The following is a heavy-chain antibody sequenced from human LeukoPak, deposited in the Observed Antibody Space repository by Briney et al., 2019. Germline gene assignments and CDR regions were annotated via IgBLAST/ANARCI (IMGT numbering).Heavy chain of an antibody. J-gene: IGHJ4*02. CDR2: IYPGDSDT. CDR1: GYSFTSYW. Sequence: GESLKISCKGSGYSFTSYWIGWVRQMPGKGLEWMGIIYPGDSDTRYSPSFQGQVTISADKSISTAYLQWSSLKASDTAMYYCARQRLVDTAMPYSSFDYWGQGTLVTVSS. V-gene: IGHV5-51*01. D-gene: IGHD5-18*01. CDR3: ARQRLVDTAMPYSSFDY.